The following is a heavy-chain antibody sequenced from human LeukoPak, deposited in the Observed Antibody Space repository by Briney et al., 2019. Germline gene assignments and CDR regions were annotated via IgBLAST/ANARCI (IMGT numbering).Heavy chain of an antibody. CDR2: INQSGST. V-gene: IGHV4-34*01. CDR1: GESFSGDY. Sequence: KTSETLSLTCGVYGESFSGDYWSWIRQPPGKGLEWIGEINQSGSTNYNPSLKSRVTISVDTSKNQFSLKLISVTAADTAVYYCARGRWLQYETWGQGTLVTVSS. CDR3: ARGRWLQYET. D-gene: IGHD5-24*01. J-gene: IGHJ5*02.